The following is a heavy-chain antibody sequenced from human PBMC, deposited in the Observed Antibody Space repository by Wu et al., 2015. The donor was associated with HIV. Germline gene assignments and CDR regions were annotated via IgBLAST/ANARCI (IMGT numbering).Heavy chain of an antibody. CDR2: INTLTGVT. Sequence: QVQMVQSGTEVKKPGASVKVSCKASGGTFSSYAISWVRQAPGQGLQWMGWINTLTGVTSYQQNFQGRVTMTRDTSISTAYMELSGLRSGDTALFYCSTFHEIQHYWGPGTLVAVSS. CDR3: STFHEIQHY. CDR1: GGTFSSYA. V-gene: IGHV1-2*02. D-gene: IGHD3-3*02. J-gene: IGHJ4*02.